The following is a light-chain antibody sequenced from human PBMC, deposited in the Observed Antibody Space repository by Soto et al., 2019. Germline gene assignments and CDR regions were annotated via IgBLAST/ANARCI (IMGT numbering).Light chain of an antibody. V-gene: IGKV1-5*03. Sequence: DIQMTQSPSTLFASVGDTVTITCRASQSISAWLAWYQQRPGKAPKLLIYKMSASERGVPSRFSGSGSGTEFTLTISSLQPEDFATYFCQQASRLPRTFGQGTKVDIK. CDR3: QQASRLPRT. J-gene: IGKJ1*01. CDR1: QSISAW. CDR2: KMS.